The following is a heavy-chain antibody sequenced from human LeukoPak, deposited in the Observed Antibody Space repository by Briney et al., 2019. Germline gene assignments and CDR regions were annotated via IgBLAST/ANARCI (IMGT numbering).Heavy chain of an antibody. CDR1: GGSFSGYY. J-gene: IGHJ5*02. CDR2: INHSGST. V-gene: IGHV4-34*01. D-gene: IGHD3-3*01. Sequence: PSETLSLTCAVHGGSFSGYYWSWIRQPPGKGLEWIGEINHSGSTNYNPSLKSRVTISVDTSKNQFSLKLSSVTAADTAVYYCARGGDFWSGRNWFDPWGQGTLVTVSS. CDR3: ARGGDFWSGRNWFDP.